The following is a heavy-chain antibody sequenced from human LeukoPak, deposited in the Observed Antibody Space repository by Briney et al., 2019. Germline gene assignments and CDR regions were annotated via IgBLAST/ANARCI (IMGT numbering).Heavy chain of an antibody. CDR3: VRGMGVSMLYYFDY. CDR1: GFTFSSYA. CDR2: LYSDGTT. J-gene: IGHJ4*02. Sequence: GGSLRLSCAASGFTFSSYAMSWVRQAPGKGLEWVSVLYSDGTTYYTDSVKGRFTISRDNSKNTLYLQMNSLRAEDTAVYYCVRGMGVSMLYYFDYWGQGTLVTVSS. D-gene: IGHD3-10*01. V-gene: IGHV3-66*02.